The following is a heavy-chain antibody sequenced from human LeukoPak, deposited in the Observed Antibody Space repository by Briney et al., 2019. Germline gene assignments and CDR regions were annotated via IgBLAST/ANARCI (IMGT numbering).Heavy chain of an antibody. J-gene: IGHJ3*02. V-gene: IGHV1-8*02. CDR3: ARLNDAFDI. CDR1: GYSFTTYW. CDR2: MNPNSGNT. Sequence: GESLKISCKGSGYSFTTYWIGWVRQATGQGLEWMGWMNPNSGNTGYAQKFQGRVTMTRNTSISTAYMELSSLRSEDTAVYYCARLNDAFDIWGQGTMVTVSS.